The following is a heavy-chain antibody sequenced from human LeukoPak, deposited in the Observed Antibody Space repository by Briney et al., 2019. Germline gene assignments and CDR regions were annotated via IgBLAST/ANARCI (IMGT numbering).Heavy chain of an antibody. D-gene: IGHD6-19*01. CDR2: SGTAGDT. CDR1: GFTFSSYG. Sequence: GGSLRLSCAASGFTFSSYGMPWVRQATGKGLEWVSGSGTAGDTYYAGSVKGRFAISRENAKNSLYLQMNSLRAGDTAVYYCARAQGSGWYDYWGQGTLVTVSS. J-gene: IGHJ4*02. CDR3: ARAQGSGWYDY. V-gene: IGHV3-13*01.